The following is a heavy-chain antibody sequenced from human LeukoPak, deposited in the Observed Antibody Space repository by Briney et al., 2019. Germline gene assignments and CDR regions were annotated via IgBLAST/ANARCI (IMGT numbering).Heavy chain of an antibody. V-gene: IGHV3-30*04. CDR1: GFTFSSYA. J-gene: IGHJ4*02. Sequence: GRSLRLSCAASGFTFSSYAMHWVRQAPGKGLEWVAVISYDGSNKYYADSVKGRSTISRDNSKNTLYLQMNSLRAEDTAVYYCAREGTMVRGVIHYWGQGTLVTVSS. CDR3: AREGTMVRGVIHY. CDR2: ISYDGSNK. D-gene: IGHD3-10*01.